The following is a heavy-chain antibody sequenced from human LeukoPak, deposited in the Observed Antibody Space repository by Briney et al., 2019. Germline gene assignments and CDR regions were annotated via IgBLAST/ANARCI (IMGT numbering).Heavy chain of an antibody. CDR3: ARVYCSSTSCYSDY. CDR1: GYTFTSYG. V-gene: IGHV1-18*01. D-gene: IGHD2-2*02. Sequence: VASVKVSCKASGYTFTSYGISWVRQAPGQGLEWMGWISAYNGNTNYAQKLQGRVTMTTDTSTSTAYMELRSLRSDDTAVYYCARVYCSSTSCYSDYWGQGTLVTVSS. CDR2: ISAYNGNT. J-gene: IGHJ4*02.